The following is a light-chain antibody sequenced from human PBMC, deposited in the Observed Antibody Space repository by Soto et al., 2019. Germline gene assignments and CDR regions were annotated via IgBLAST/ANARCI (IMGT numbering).Light chain of an antibody. CDR3: CSYAGSTTQTYV. J-gene: IGLJ1*01. CDR1: HSDVGSYNL. V-gene: IGLV2-23*02. Sequence: QSALTQPAYVSGSPGQSITISCTGTHSDVGSYNLVSWYQQHPGKAPKVIIYEVSERPSGVSDRFSGSKSGNTASLMISGLQAEDEADYYCCSYAGSTTQTYVFGSGTKVTVL. CDR2: EVS.